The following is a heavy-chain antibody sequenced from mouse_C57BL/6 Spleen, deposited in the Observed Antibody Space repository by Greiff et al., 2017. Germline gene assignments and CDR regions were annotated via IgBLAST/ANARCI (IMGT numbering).Heavy chain of an antibody. Sequence: VQLQQSGAELVRPGSSVKLSCKASGYTFTSYWMHWVKQRPIQGLEWIGNIDPSDSETHYNQKFKDKATLTVDKSSSPAYMQLRSLTSEDDAVYYCALVHYYGSSCWYFEVRGTGTT. CDR2: IDPSDSET. J-gene: IGHJ1*03. D-gene: IGHD1-1*01. CDR3: ALVHYYGSSCWYFEV. V-gene: IGHV1-52*01. CDR1: GYTFTSYW.